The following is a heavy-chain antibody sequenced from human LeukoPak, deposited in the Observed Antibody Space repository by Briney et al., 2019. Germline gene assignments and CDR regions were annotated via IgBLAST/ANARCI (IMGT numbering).Heavy chain of an antibody. J-gene: IGHJ3*01. CDR1: GVSISSYY. V-gene: IGHV4-59*01. CDR3: ARDSGSF. Sequence: SETLSLTCTVSGVSISSYYWSWIRQPPGKGLEWVGYIYYSGSTNYNPSLKSRVTISVDTSKNQCSLKLSSVTAADTAVYYCARDSGSFWGQGTMVTVSS. D-gene: IGHD1-26*01. CDR2: IYYSGST.